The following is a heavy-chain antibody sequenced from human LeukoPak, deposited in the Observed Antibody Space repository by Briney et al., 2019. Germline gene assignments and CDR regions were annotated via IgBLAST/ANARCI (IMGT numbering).Heavy chain of an antibody. CDR3: ARAADYGDLFDY. Sequence: PSETLSLTCTVSGGSITSYYWSWIRQPPGRGLEWIGFIYHSGTTDHNPSLKSRVTLSVDTSKNQFSLKLSSVTAADTAVYYCARAADYGDLFDYWGQGTLVTVSS. V-gene: IGHV4-59*12. D-gene: IGHD4-17*01. CDR2: IYHSGTT. J-gene: IGHJ4*02. CDR1: GGSITSYY.